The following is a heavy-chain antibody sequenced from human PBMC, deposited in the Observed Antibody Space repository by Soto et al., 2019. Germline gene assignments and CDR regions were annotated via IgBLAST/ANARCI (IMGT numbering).Heavy chain of an antibody. CDR3: ARGLWAFDY. J-gene: IGHJ4*02. V-gene: IGHV3-33*01. CDR1: GFTFSSYG. D-gene: IGHD5-18*01. CDR2: IWLDGSNK. Sequence: QVQLVESGGGVVQPGRSLRLSCAASGFTFSSYGMHWVRQPPGKGLEWVAVIWLDGSNKYYADSVKGRFTISRDNSKNTLYLQMNSLRAEDTAVYYCARGLWAFDYWGQGNLVTVSS.